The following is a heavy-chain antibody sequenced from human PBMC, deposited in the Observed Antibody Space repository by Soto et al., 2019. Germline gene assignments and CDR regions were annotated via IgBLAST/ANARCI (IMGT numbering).Heavy chain of an antibody. CDR2: ISAYNGNT. CDR1: GYTFTSYG. CDR3: ARLARGYSGYPLDY. V-gene: IGHV1-18*01. D-gene: IGHD5-12*01. J-gene: IGHJ4*02. Sequence: ASVKVSCKASGYTFTSYGISWVRQAPGQGLEWMGWISAYNGNTNYAQKLQGRVTMTTDTSTSTAYMELRSLRPDDTAVYYCARLARGYSGYPLDYWGQGTLVTVSS.